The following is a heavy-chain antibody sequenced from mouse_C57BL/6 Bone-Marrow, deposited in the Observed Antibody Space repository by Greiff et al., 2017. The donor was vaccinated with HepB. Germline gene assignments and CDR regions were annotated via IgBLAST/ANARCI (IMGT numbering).Heavy chain of an antibody. V-gene: IGHV2-2*01. CDR3: ARNYYGSSYGYYAMDY. CDR2: IWSGGST. Sequence: VKLQESGPGLVQPSQSLSITCTVSGFSLTSYGVHWVRQSPGKGLEWLGVIWSGGSTDYNAAFISRLSISKDNSKSQVFFKMNSLQADDTAIYYCARNYYGSSYGYYAMDYWGQGTSVTVSS. D-gene: IGHD1-1*01. J-gene: IGHJ4*01. CDR1: GFSLTSYG.